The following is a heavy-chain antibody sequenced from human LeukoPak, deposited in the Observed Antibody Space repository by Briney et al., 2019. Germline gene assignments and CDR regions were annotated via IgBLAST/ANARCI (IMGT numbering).Heavy chain of an antibody. CDR1: GGSISSNNW. V-gene: IGHV4-4*02. CDR3: ASGVVVVAATLSYWFDP. Sequence: SGTLSLTCAVSGGSISSNNWWGWVRQPPGKGLEWIGEIYHSGSPNYNPSLKSRVTISVDKSRNHFSLKLSSVTAADTAVYYCASGVVVVAATLSYWFDPWGQGTLVTVPS. J-gene: IGHJ5*02. D-gene: IGHD2-15*01. CDR2: IYHSGSP.